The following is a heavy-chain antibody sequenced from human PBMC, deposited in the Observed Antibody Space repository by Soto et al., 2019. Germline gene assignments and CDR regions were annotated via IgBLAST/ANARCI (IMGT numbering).Heavy chain of an antibody. CDR1: GFTFSSYA. D-gene: IGHD6-13*01. J-gene: IGHJ6*02. CDR3: AKSGWQQLVYYYYGMDV. CDR2: ISGSGGST. V-gene: IGHV3-23*01. Sequence: EVQLLESGGGLVQPGGSLRLSCAASGFTFSSYAMSWVRQAPGKGLEWVSAISGSGGSTYYADSVKGRFTISRDNSKNTLYLQMNSLRAEDTAVYYCAKSGWQQLVYYYYGMDVWSQGTTVTVSS.